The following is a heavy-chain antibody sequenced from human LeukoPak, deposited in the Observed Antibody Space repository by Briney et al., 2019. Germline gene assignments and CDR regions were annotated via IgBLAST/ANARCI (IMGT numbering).Heavy chain of an antibody. CDR2: IYYTGST. CDR1: GGSISSLY. J-gene: IGHJ4*02. CDR3: ARHRAYSSSSPFDY. V-gene: IGHV4-59*08. Sequence: SATLSLTWSAAGGSISSLYWSWIRQPPGKGLEWVGYIYYTGSTNYNPSLKSRVTIFVDMSKNQFSLRLSSVTAADTALYYCARHRAYSSSSPFDYWGQGTLVTVSS. D-gene: IGHD6-6*01.